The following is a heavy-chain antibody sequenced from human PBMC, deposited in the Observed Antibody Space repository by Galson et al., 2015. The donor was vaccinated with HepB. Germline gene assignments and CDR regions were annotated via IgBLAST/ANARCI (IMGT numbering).Heavy chain of an antibody. J-gene: IGHJ4*02. CDR2: ISYDGSHK. V-gene: IGHV3-30*04. D-gene: IGHD3-10*01. Sequence: SLRLSCAASGFIFSSYAMHWVRQAPGKGLEWLAVISYDGSHKYHTDSEKGRLTVSRDNSNSTLYLEINSLRAEDTAIYFCSRARGDHHDSGPVFWGQGTLVTVSS. CDR1: GFIFSSYA. CDR3: SRARGDHHDSGPVF.